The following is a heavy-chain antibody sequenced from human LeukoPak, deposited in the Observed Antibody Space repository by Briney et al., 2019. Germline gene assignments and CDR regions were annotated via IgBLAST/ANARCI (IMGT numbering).Heavy chain of an antibody. CDR3: ARAPSEIGGYYPEYFRH. CDR1: GFTFSSYW. Sequence: GGSLRLSCAASGFTFSSYWMHWVRQAPGKGLVWVSRIKSDGSTRYADSVKGRFTISRDNAKNTVSLQMNSLRAEDTGVYYCARAPSEIGGYYPEYFRHWGQGTLVTVTP. V-gene: IGHV3-74*01. J-gene: IGHJ1*01. D-gene: IGHD3-22*01. CDR2: IKSDGST.